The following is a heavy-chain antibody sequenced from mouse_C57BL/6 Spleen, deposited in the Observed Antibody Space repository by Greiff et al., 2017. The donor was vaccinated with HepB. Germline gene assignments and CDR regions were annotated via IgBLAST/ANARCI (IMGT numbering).Heavy chain of an antibody. CDR2: IYPGDGDT. J-gene: IGHJ3*01. Sequence: QVQLKQSGPELVKPGASVKISCKASGYAFSSSWMNWVKQRPGKGLEWIGRIYPGDGDTNYNGKFKGKATLTADKSSSTAYMQLSSLTSEDSAVYFCAREGRSAWFAYWGQRTLVTVSA. V-gene: IGHV1-82*01. CDR1: GYAFSSSW. CDR3: AREGRSAWFAY.